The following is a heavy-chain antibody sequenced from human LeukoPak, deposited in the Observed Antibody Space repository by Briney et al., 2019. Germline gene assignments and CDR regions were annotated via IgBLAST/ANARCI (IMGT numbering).Heavy chain of an antibody. CDR2: IIPILGIA. CDR3: ARVPGYDRRNDAFDI. CDR1: GGTFSSYA. V-gene: IGHV1-69*04. Sequence: SVKVSCKASGGTFSSYAISWVRQAPGQGLEWMGRIIPILGIANYAQKFQGRVTITADKSASTAYMELSSLRSEDTAVYYCARVPGYDRRNDAFDIWGQGTMVTVSS. J-gene: IGHJ3*02. D-gene: IGHD3-22*01.